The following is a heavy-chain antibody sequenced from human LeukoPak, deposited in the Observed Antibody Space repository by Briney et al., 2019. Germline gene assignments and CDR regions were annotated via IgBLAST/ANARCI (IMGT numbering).Heavy chain of an antibody. CDR1: GGSISTYY. CDR2: IYYSGTT. CDR3: ARGASGTLYDAFDI. J-gene: IGHJ3*02. V-gene: IGHV4-59*01. Sequence: PSETQSLTCTVSGGSISTYYWSWIRQPPGEGLEWVGSIYYSGTTHSNPSLKSRATISVDTSKNHLSLKVNSVTAADTAVYYCARGASGTLYDAFDIWGRGTMVTVSS. D-gene: IGHD1-26*01.